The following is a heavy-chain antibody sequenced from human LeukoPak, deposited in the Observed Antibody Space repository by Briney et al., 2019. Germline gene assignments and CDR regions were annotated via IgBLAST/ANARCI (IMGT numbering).Heavy chain of an antibody. CDR1: GYSFTSYW. J-gene: IGHJ4*02. CDR3: ARRYSPNSGYDY. D-gene: IGHD3-22*01. V-gene: IGHV5-51*01. Sequence: GESLKISCKASGYSFTSYWIGWVRQMPGKGLEWVTIIHPGDSATRYSPSFQGQVTISVDKSISTAYLQWSSLKASDTAMYYCARRYSPNSGYDYWGQGTLVTVSS. CDR2: IHPGDSAT.